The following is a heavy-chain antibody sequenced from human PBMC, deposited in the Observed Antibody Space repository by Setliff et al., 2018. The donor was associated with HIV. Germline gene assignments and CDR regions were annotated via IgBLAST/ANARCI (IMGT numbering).Heavy chain of an antibody. D-gene: IGHD3-16*02. V-gene: IGHV4-31*03. CDR3: ASGWVRQSRRFGGVIVLPPFDY. CDR1: GGSISSSDFY. J-gene: IGHJ4*02. CDR2: IHHSGSS. Sequence: PSETLSLTCTVSGGSISSSDFYWNWIRQRPGKALEWIWYIHHSGSSSHNPSLKSRLTTSINASKSQFSLRLSSVTAADTAVYYCASGWVRQSRRFGGVIVLPPFDYWGQGTLVTVSS.